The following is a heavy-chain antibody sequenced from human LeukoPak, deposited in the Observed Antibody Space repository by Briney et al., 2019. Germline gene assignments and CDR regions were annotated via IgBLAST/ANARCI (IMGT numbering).Heavy chain of an antibody. CDR3: ARDDRGYSYGSDAFDI. V-gene: IGHV5-51*01. D-gene: IGHD5-18*01. Sequence: GESLKISCKGSGYSFTSYWIGWVRQMPGKGLEWMGIIYPGDSDTRYSPSFQGQVTISADKSISTAYLQWSSLKASDTAMYYCARDDRGYSYGSDAFDIWGNGTMVTVSS. CDR2: IYPGDSDT. CDR1: GYSFTSYW. J-gene: IGHJ3*02.